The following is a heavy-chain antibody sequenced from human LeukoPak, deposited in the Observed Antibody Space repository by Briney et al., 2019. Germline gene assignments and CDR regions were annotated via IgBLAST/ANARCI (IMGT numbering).Heavy chain of an antibody. V-gene: IGHV3-48*03. D-gene: IGHD3-10*01. J-gene: IGHJ3*02. CDR1: GFTFSSYE. CDR3: AKGIPKLRFGPRRPAAFDI. Sequence: PGGSLRLSCAASGFTFSSYEMNWVRQAPGKGLEWVSYISSSGSTIYYADSVKGRFTISRDNSKNTLYLQMNSLRAEDTAVYYCAKGIPKLRFGPRRPAAFDIWGQGTMVTVSS. CDR2: ISSSGSTI.